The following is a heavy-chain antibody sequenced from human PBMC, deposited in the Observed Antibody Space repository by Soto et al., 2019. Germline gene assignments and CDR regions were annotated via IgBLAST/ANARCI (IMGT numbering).Heavy chain of an antibody. CDR1: GFTFDDYG. CDR3: AKDYTDSRSNYFDY. V-gene: IGHV3-9*01. D-gene: IGHD6-13*01. Sequence: EVQLVESGGGLVQTGGSLRLSCVTSGFTFDDYGMQWVRQAPGKGLEWVSGISWNSGNIGYADSVRGRINISRDSAKNSVYLQMNSLRPEDTAFYYCAKDYTDSRSNYFDYWGQGTLVAVSS. J-gene: IGHJ4*02. CDR2: ISWNSGNI.